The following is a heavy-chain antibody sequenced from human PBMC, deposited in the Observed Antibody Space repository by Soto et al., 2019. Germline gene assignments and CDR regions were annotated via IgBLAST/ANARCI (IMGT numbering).Heavy chain of an antibody. V-gene: IGHV3-49*03. J-gene: IGHJ6*02. Sequence: LRLSCTASGFTFGDYAMSWFRQAPGKRLEWLGFIRSKAYGGTTEYAASVKGRFTISRDDSKSIAYLQMNSLKTEDTAVYYCTRSSGYSSSWYYYYYGMDVWGQGTTVT. CDR3: TRSSGYSSSWYYYYYGMDV. CDR2: IRSKAYGGTT. CDR1: GFTFGDYA. D-gene: IGHD6-13*01.